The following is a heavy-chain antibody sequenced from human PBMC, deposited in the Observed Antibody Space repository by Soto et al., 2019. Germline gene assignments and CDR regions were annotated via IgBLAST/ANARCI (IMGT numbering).Heavy chain of an antibody. V-gene: IGHV4-30-2*01. CDR3: ATGAYGDYDY. Sequence: SETLSLTCAVSGGSISSGGYSWSWIRQPPGKGLEWIGYIYHSGSTYYNPSLKSRVTISVDRSKNQFSLKLSSVTAADTAVYYCATGAYGDYDYWGQGTLVTVSS. D-gene: IGHD4-17*01. CDR2: IYHSGST. CDR1: GGSISSGGYS. J-gene: IGHJ4*02.